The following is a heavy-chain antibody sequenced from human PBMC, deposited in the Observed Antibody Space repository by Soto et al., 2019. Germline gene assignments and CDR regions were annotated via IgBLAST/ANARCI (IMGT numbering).Heavy chain of an antibody. D-gene: IGHD5-18*01. J-gene: IGHJ6*02. CDR1: GFNFPTFW. CDR3: ARRYSYGSRSKAYYYSGMDV. V-gene: IGHV5-51*01. Sequence: PGESLKISCTHSGFNFPTFWSAWVRQMPGKGLEWMGTIYPDDSYTNYSPSFQGHVTISADKSISTAYLQWSSLKASDTAMYYCARRYSYGSRSKAYYYSGMDVWGQGTTVTVSS. CDR2: IYPDDSYT.